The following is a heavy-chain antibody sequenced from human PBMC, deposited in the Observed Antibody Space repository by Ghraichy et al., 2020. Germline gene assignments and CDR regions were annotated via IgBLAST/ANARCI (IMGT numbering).Heavy chain of an antibody. V-gene: IGHV4-34*01. J-gene: IGHJ3*02. CDR3: AIISGWYIQVDAFDI. Sequence: SETLSLTCAVYGGSFSGYYWSWIRQPPGKGLEWIGEINHSGSTNYNPSLKSRVTISVDTSKNQFSLKLSSVTAADTAVYYCAIISGWYIQVDAFDIWGQGTMVTVSS. D-gene: IGHD6-19*01. CDR2: INHSGST. CDR1: GGSFSGYY.